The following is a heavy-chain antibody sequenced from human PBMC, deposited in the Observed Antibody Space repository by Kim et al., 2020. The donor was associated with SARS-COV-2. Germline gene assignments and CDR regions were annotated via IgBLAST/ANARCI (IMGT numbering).Heavy chain of an antibody. CDR3: ARDLRRYQLPVRPSDY. D-gene: IGHD2-2*01. V-gene: IGHV3-21*01. CDR2: ISSSSSYI. Sequence: GGSLRLSCAASGFTFSSYSMNWVRQAPGKGLEWVSSISSSSSYIYYADSVKGRFTISRDNAKNSLYLQMNSLRAEDTAVYYCARDLRRYQLPVRPSDYWGQGTLVTVSS. CDR1: GFTFSSYS. J-gene: IGHJ4*02.